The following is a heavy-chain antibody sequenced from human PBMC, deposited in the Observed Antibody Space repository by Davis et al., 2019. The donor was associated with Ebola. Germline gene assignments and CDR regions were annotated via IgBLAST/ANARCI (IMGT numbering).Heavy chain of an antibody. J-gene: IGHJ5*02. Sequence: ASVKVSCKASGYTFATYDVFWVRQAVGQGLEWMGWMNPNNGNTGYAQRFQGRVTMTRDTSISTAYMELSRLRSDDTAVYYCARGLGYCTGGVCYSGWFDPWGQGTLVTVSS. CDR2: MNPNNGNT. V-gene: IGHV1-8*01. CDR3: ARGLGYCTGGVCYSGWFDP. CDR1: GYTFATYD. D-gene: IGHD2-8*02.